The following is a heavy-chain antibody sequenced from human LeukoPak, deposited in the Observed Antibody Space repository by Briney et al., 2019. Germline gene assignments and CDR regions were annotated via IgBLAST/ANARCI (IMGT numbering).Heavy chain of an antibody. J-gene: IGHJ6*03. CDR2: ISSSSSTI. V-gene: IGHV3-48*01. Sequence: GGSLRLSCAASGFTFSSHSMNWVRQAPGKGLEWVSYISSSSSTIYYADSVKGRFTISRDNAKNSLYLQMNSLRAEDTAVYYCAREDYDFWSGYYRPYYYMDVWGKGTTVTVSS. CDR1: GFTFSSHS. D-gene: IGHD3-3*01. CDR3: AREDYDFWSGYYRPYYYMDV.